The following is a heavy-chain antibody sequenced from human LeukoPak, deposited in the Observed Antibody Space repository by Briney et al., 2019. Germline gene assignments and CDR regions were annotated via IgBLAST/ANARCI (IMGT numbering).Heavy chain of an antibody. J-gene: IGHJ4*02. D-gene: IGHD3-10*01. CDR1: GGSFSSYY. Sequence: PSETLSLTCTVSGGSFSSYYWSWIRQPPGKGLEWIGYIYTSGSTNYNPSLKSRVTISVDTSKNQFSLKLSSVTAADTAVYYCARRNYGGSGSPHFDYWGQGTLVTVSS. CDR3: ARRNYGGSGSPHFDY. CDR2: IYTSGST. V-gene: IGHV4-4*09.